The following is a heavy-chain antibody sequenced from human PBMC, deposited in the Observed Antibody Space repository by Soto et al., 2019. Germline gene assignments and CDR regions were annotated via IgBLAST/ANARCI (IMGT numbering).Heavy chain of an antibody. Sequence: ASVKVSCKASGYTFTNYGITWVRQAPGQGLEWMGGIGPISGKTNYAQRLQGRVTITADESTSTAYMELSSLRSEDTAVYYCARSQGSSTSLEIYYYYYYGMDVWGQGTTVTVSS. CDR1: GYTFTNYG. CDR2: IGPISGKT. D-gene: IGHD2-2*01. J-gene: IGHJ6*02. V-gene: IGHV1-69*13. CDR3: ARSQGSSTSLEIYYYYYYGMDV.